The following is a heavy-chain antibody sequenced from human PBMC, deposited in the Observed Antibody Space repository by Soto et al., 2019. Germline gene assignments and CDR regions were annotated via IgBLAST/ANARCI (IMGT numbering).Heavy chain of an antibody. CDR1: GGSISSGGYS. D-gene: IGHD3-22*01. CDR2: IYHSGST. J-gene: IGHJ5*02. V-gene: IGHV4-30-2*02. Sequence: PSETLSLTCAVSGGSISSGGYSWSWIRQPPGKGLEWIGYIYHSGSTYYNPSLKSRVTISVDRSKNQFSLRLSSVTAADTAVYYCVRAYYDTFGYSLDPWGQGTLVTVSS. CDR3: VRAYYDTFGYSLDP.